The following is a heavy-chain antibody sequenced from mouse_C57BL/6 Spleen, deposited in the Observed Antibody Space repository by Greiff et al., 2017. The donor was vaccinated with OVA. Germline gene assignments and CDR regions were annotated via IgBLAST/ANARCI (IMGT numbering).Heavy chain of an antibody. J-gene: IGHJ4*01. D-gene: IGHD3-2*02. CDR3: ARGAAQVNYYAMDY. V-gene: IGHV1-52*01. Sequence: QVQLQQSGAELVRPGSSVKLSCKASGYTFTSYWMHWVKQRPIQGLEWIGNIDPSDSETHYNQKFKDKATLTVDKSSSTAYMQLSSLTSEDSAVYYCARGAAQVNYYAMDYWGQGTSVTVSA. CDR2: IDPSDSET. CDR1: GYTFTSYW.